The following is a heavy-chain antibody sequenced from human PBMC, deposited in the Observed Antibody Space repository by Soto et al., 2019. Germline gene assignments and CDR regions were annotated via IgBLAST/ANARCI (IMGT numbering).Heavy chain of an antibody. CDR2: ISSNGGST. D-gene: IGHD5-18*01. V-gene: IGHV3-64D*06. Sequence: PGGSLRLSCAASGFVFSSYAMHWVRHAPGKGLEYVSAISSNGGSTYYADSVKGRFTISRDNSKNTLYLQMSSLRAEDTAVYYCVKAGGTAMAYYFDYWGQGTLVTVSS. J-gene: IGHJ4*02. CDR3: VKAGGTAMAYYFDY. CDR1: GFVFSSYA.